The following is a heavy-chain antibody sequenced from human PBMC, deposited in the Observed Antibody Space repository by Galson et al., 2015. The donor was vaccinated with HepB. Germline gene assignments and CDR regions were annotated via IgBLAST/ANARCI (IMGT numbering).Heavy chain of an antibody. CDR3: ARVFRYYYDNSEPHCYFDY. CDR1: GFTFRSFW. Sequence: SLRLSCAASGFTFRSFWMSWVRQAPGKGLEWVASIKQHGTERYYVDSMKGRFTISRDNAKNSLHLQMNSLSAEDTAVYYCARVFRYYYDNSEPHCYFDYWGQGSLVTVSS. J-gene: IGHJ4*02. CDR2: IKQHGTER. D-gene: IGHD3-22*01. V-gene: IGHV3-7*01.